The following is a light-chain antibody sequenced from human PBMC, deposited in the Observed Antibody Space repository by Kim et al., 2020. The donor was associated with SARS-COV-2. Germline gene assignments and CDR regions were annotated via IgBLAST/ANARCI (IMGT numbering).Light chain of an antibody. CDR3: CSYAGSSTLV. CDR2: EAS. V-gene: IGLV2-23*01. Sequence: GHSFTISCTVTSSDVGSYNLVSCYQQRPGKAPMLLIYEASKLPSGVSNRFSGSKSGNTASLTISGLQAEYESDYYCCSYAGSSTLVFGGGTQLTFL. J-gene: IGLJ3*02. CDR1: SSDVGSYNL.